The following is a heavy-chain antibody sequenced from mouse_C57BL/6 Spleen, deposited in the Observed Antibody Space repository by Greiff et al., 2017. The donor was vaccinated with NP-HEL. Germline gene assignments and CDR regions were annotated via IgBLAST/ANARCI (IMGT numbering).Heavy chain of an antibody. V-gene: IGHV1-80*01. Sequence: VQLQQSGAELVKPGASVKISCKASGYAFRSYWMNWVKQRPGKGLEWIGQIYPGDGDTNYNGKFKGKATLTADKSSSTAYMQLSSLTSEDSAVYFCARGAQATLYFDYWGQGTTLTVSS. D-gene: IGHD3-2*02. CDR2: IYPGDGDT. CDR1: GYAFRSYW. CDR3: ARGAQATLYFDY. J-gene: IGHJ2*01.